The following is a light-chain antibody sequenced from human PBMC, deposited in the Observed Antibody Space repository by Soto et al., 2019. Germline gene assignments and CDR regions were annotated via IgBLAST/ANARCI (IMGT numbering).Light chain of an antibody. J-gene: IGKJ1*01. V-gene: IGKV1-8*01. CDR1: QGISSY. CDR2: AAS. Sequence: AIRMTQSPSSFSASTGDRVTITCRASQGISSYLAWYQQKPGKAPKLLIYAASTLQSGVPSRFSGSGSGTDFTLTISSLQFEDFAVYYCQQYNNWPRTFGQGTKVEIK. CDR3: QQYNNWPRT.